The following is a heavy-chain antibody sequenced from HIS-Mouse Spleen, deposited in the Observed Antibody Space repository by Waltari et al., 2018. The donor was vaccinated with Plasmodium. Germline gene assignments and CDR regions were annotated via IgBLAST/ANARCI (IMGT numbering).Heavy chain of an antibody. Sequence: QVQLQQWGAGLLKPSETLSLTCAVYGGSFSGYYWSWIRQPPGKGLEWIGEINHSGSTNYNPPLKSRVTISVDTSKNQFSLKLSSVTAADTAVYYCASSGSGSYYYWGQGTLVTVSS. CDR2: INHSGST. V-gene: IGHV4-34*01. CDR3: ASSGSGSYYY. CDR1: GGSFSGYY. J-gene: IGHJ4*02. D-gene: IGHD3-10*01.